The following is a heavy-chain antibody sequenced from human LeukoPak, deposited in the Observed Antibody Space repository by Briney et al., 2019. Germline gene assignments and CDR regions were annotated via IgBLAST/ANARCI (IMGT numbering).Heavy chain of an antibody. Sequence: ASVKVSCKVSGYTLTELSMHWVRQAPGKGLEWMGGFDPEDGETIYAQKFQGRVTMTEDTSTDTAYMELSSLRSEDAAVYYCARGVGGSYQYYFDYWGQGTLVTVSS. J-gene: IGHJ4*02. CDR1: GYTLTELS. V-gene: IGHV1-24*01. D-gene: IGHD1-26*01. CDR2: FDPEDGET. CDR3: ARGVGGSYQYYFDY.